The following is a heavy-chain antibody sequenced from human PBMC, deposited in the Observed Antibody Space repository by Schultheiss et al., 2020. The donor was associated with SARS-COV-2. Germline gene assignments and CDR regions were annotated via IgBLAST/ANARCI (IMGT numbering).Heavy chain of an antibody. D-gene: IGHD4-17*01. CDR2: ISGNGGIT. V-gene: IGHV3-64*04. CDR3: ARDGYGDYFDY. CDR1: GGTFSSYA. Sequence: GESLKISCKASGGTFSSYAMHWVRQAPGKGLEYVSAISGNGGITYYADSVKGRFTISRDNSKNTLDLQMNSLRAEDTAVYYCARDGYGDYFDYWGQGSLVTVSS. J-gene: IGHJ4*02.